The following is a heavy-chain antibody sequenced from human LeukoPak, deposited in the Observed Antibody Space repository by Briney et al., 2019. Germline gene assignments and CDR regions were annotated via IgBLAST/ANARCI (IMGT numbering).Heavy chain of an antibody. CDR2: ISGSGGST. CDR3: AKDLRYSYGYGHFDY. J-gene: IGHJ4*02. V-gene: IGHV3-23*01. Sequence: PGGSLRLSCAASGFTFSSYAMSWVRQAPGKGLEWVSAISGSGGSTYYADSVKGRFTISRDNSKNTLYLQMNSLRAEDTAVYYCAKDLRYSYGYGHFDYWGQGTLVTVSS. D-gene: IGHD5-18*01. CDR1: GFTFSSYA.